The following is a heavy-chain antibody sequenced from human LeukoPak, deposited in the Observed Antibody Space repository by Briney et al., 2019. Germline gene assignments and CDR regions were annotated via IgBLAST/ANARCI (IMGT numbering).Heavy chain of an antibody. D-gene: IGHD3-10*01. Sequence: SETLSLTCTVSGGSVSAYYWSWIRQPAGKGLECIGRIHTSGSTNYNPSLKSRVTMSVDTSKNQLSLKLSSVTAADTAVYYCAREAVHYGSGSHDYWGQGTLVTVSS. CDR2: IHTSGST. J-gene: IGHJ4*02. CDR3: AREAVHYGSGSHDY. CDR1: GGSVSAYY. V-gene: IGHV4-4*07.